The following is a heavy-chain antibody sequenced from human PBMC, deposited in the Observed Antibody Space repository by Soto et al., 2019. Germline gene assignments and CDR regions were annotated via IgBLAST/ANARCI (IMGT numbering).Heavy chain of an antibody. CDR2: ISAYNGNT. D-gene: IGHD1-1*01. V-gene: IGHV1-18*04. CDR3: ARDLAHILLVQPDRYYYYGLDV. J-gene: IGHJ6*02. CDR1: GYTFTSYG. Sequence: ASVKVSCKASGYTFTSYGISWVRQAPGQGLEWMGWISAYNGNTNYAQKLQGRVTMTTDTSTSTAYMELRSLGSDDTAVYYCARDLAHILLVQPDRYYYYGLDVWGQGTTVTVSS.